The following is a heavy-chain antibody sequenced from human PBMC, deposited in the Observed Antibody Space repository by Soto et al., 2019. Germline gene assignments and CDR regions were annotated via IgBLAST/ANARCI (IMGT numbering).Heavy chain of an antibody. D-gene: IGHD3-22*01. CDR2: IKGDGILK. Sequence: EVQLVESGGGLVQPGGSLRLSCAASGFTFSNYWMTWVRQAPGKGLEWVANIKGDGILKYYMDSVKGRFIISRDNAKNSLHLQMNSLRDEDTAVYYCARHESSGPAVWWGQGTLVTVSS. V-gene: IGHV3-7*01. J-gene: IGHJ4*02. CDR1: GFTFSNYW. CDR3: ARHESSGPAVW.